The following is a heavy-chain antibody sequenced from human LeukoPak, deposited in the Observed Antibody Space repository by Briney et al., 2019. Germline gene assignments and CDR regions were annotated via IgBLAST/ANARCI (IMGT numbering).Heavy chain of an antibody. J-gene: IGHJ4*02. CDR2: VNESGGRT. CDR1: GFSFSRYA. D-gene: IGHD5-12*01. V-gene: IGHV3-23*01. Sequence: GGSLRLSCAASGFSFSRYAMGWVRQAPGKGLEWVSTVNESGGRTYYADSVKGRFTMSRGNSRSTLYLQMNSLRAEDTAVYYCAKEGRPNSGGGFFDYWGQGTRVTVSS. CDR3: AKEGRPNSGGGFFDY.